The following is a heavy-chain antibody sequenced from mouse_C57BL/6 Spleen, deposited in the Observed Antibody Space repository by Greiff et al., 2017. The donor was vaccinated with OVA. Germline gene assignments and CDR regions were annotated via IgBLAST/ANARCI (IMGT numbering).Heavy chain of an antibody. J-gene: IGHJ3*01. CDR1: GYSFTDYD. Sequence: VQLQQSGPELVKPGASVKISCKASGYSFTDYDMNWVKQSNGKSLEWIGVINPNYGTTSYNQKFKGKATLTVDQASSTAYMQLNSLTSEDSAVYYCAERDSSGPWFAYWGQGTLVTVSA. CDR2: INPNYGTT. D-gene: IGHD3-2*02. CDR3: AERDSSGPWFAY. V-gene: IGHV1-39*01.